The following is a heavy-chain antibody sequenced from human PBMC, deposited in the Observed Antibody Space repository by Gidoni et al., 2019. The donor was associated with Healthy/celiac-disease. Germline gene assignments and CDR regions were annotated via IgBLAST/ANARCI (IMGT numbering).Heavy chain of an antibody. V-gene: IGHV3-15*01. D-gene: IGHD3-10*01. CDR2: IKSKTDGGTT. J-gene: IGHJ5*02. Sequence: EVLLVESGGGLVKPGGCLGLSCAASGFSFSIAWIGWVRQAPGTGLEWVGSIKSKTDGGTTDYAEPVKGRFTISRDDSKNTLYLQMNSLKTEDKAVYYCTTDPPYGSGSRAFDPWGQGTLVTVSS. CDR1: GFSFSIAW. CDR3: TTDPPYGSGSRAFDP.